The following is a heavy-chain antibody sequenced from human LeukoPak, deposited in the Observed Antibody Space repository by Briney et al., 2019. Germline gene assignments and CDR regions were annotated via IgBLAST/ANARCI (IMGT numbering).Heavy chain of an antibody. CDR2: IRYDGSNK. J-gene: IGHJ4*02. Sequence: GGSLRLSCAASGFTFSSYGMHWVRQAPGKGLEWVAFIRYDGSNKYYADSVKGRFTISRDNSKNTLYLHMNSLRAEDKAVYYCANLAGSIAARPGDYWGQGTLVTVSS. CDR1: GFTFSSYG. V-gene: IGHV3-30*02. D-gene: IGHD6-6*01. CDR3: ANLAGSIAARPGDY.